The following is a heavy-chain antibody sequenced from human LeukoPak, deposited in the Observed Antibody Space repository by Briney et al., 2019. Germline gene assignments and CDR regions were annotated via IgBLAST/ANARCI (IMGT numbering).Heavy chain of an antibody. Sequence: GGSLRLSCAASGFTFSSSAMSWVRQAPGKGLEWVSAISGSGGSTYYADSVKGRFTISRDNSKNTLYLQMNSLRAEDTAVYYCALNGREVPSGAFDIWGQGTMVTVSS. CDR1: GFTFSSSA. CDR2: ISGSGGST. D-gene: IGHD3-16*02. J-gene: IGHJ3*02. V-gene: IGHV3-23*01. CDR3: ALNGREVPSGAFDI.